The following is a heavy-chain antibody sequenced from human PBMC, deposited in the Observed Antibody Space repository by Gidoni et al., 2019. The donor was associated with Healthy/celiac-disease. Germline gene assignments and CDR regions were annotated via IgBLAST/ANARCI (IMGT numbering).Heavy chain of an antibody. CDR2: IKSKTDGGTT. J-gene: IGHJ4*02. Sequence: EVQLVESGGGLVKPGGSLRLSCAASGFTFSNAWMSWVRQAPGKGLEWVGRIKSKTDGGTTDYAAPVKGRFTISRDDSKNTRYLQMNSLKTEDTAVYYCTTDVDTAMAFDYWGQGTLVTVSS. V-gene: IGHV3-15*01. D-gene: IGHD5-18*01. CDR1: GFTFSNAW. CDR3: TTDVDTAMAFDY.